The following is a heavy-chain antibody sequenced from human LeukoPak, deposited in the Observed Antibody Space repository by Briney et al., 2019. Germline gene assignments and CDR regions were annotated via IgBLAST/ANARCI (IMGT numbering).Heavy chain of an antibody. CDR3: ARLSRCSGGSCYSEWFYYYMDV. D-gene: IGHD2-15*01. CDR1: GYGFTSYW. Sequence: GESLKISCKGSGYGFTSYWIGWVRQMPGKGLEWMGIIYPGDSDTRYSPSFQGQVTISADKSISTAYLQWSSLKASDTAMYYCARLSRCSGGSCYSEWFYYYMDVWGKGTTVTVSS. J-gene: IGHJ6*03. V-gene: IGHV5-51*01. CDR2: IYPGDSDT.